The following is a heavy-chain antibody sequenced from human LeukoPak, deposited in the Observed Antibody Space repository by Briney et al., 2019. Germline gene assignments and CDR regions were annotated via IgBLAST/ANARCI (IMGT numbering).Heavy chain of an antibody. V-gene: IGHV4-34*01. CDR1: GGSFSGYY. Sequence: SETLSLTCAVYGGSFSGYYWSWIRQPPGKGLEWIGEINHSGSTNYNPSLKSRVTISVDTSKNQFSLKLSSVTAADTAVYYCARDVTGPAPDAFDIWGQGTMVTVSS. CDR2: INHSGST. CDR3: ARDVTGPAPDAFDI. J-gene: IGHJ3*02. D-gene: IGHD7-27*01.